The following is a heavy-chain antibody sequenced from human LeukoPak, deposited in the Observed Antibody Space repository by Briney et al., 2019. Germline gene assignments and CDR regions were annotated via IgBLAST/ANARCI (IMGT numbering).Heavy chain of an antibody. J-gene: IGHJ3*02. V-gene: IGHV4-59*08. CDR2: IYYSGST. Sequence: PSETLSLTCTVSGGSISGYYWSWIRQPPGKGLEWIGYIYYSGSTNYNPSLKSRLTRSIDTSENQFSLKLSSVTAADTAVYYCAREYSSSSGRRAFDIWGQGTMVTVSS. CDR3: AREYSSSSGRRAFDI. D-gene: IGHD6-6*01. CDR1: GGSISGYY.